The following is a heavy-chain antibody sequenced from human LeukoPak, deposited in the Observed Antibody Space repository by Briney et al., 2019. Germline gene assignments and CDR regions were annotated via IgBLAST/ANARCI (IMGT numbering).Heavy chain of an antibody. Sequence: ASVKVSCKASGYTFTSYGISWVRQAPGQGLEWMGWISAYNGNTNYAQKLQGRVTMTTDTSTSTAYMELRSLRSDDTAVYYCASSGGAPRLGDAFDIWAQGTMVTVFS. CDR2: ISAYNGNT. V-gene: IGHV1-18*01. J-gene: IGHJ3*02. CDR1: GYTFTSYG. CDR3: ASSGGAPRLGDAFDI. D-gene: IGHD3-16*01.